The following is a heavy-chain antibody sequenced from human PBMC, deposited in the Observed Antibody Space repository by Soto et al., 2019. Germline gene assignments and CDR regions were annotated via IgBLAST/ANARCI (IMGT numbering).Heavy chain of an antibody. CDR2: ISAYNGDT. Sequence: ASVKVSCKAFGYSINTYGITWVRQAPGQGLEWLGWISAYNGDTKLAQRFQGRVTMTTDTSTSTAYMELRSLRSDDTAIYYCAGTITGGDFDLDVWGQGTTVTVSS. D-gene: IGHD2-21*02. CDR3: AGTITGGDFDLDV. V-gene: IGHV1-18*01. CDR1: GYSINTYG. J-gene: IGHJ6*02.